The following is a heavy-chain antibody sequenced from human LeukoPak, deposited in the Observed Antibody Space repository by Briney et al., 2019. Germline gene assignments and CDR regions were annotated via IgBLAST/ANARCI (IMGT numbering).Heavy chain of an antibody. CDR3: ARGLCPYGTSCYTGWFDP. V-gene: IGHV1-8*01. D-gene: IGHD2-2*02. CDR1: GYTFTSYD. Sequence: ASVKVSCKASGYTFTSYDINWVRQATGQGLEWMGWMNPNSGNTGYAQKFQGRVTMTRNTSISTAYMELSSPRSEDTAVYYCARGLCPYGTSCYTGWFDPWGQGTLVTVSS. CDR2: MNPNSGNT. J-gene: IGHJ5*02.